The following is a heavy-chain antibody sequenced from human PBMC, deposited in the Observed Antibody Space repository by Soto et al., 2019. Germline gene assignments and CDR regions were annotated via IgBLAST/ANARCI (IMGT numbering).Heavy chain of an antibody. D-gene: IGHD5-18*01. CDR1: GGPFSSYA. Sequence: SVKVSCKASGGPFSSYAISWVRQAPGQGLEWMGGIIPIFGTANYAQKFQGRVTNTADESRSTAYMELSSLRSEDTAVYYCAREVGGYSYGYTYYYGMDVWGQGTTVTVSS. V-gene: IGHV1-69*13. CDR2: IIPIFGTA. J-gene: IGHJ6*02. CDR3: AREVGGYSYGYTYYYGMDV.